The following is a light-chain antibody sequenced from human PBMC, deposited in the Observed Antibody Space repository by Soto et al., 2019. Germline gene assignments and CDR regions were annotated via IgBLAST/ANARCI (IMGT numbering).Light chain of an antibody. V-gene: IGKV1-39*01. CDR3: QQGYSSPAT. CDR1: QSIGKH. J-gene: IGKJ5*01. Sequence: DIQMTQSSSVLSASVVDRVTITCRASQSIGKHLNWYQQKPGKAPKFLIYGASTLQSGVPSRFTGSGSGTDSTLTVNSLQAEDFATYYCQQGYSSPATFGQGTRLEI. CDR2: GAS.